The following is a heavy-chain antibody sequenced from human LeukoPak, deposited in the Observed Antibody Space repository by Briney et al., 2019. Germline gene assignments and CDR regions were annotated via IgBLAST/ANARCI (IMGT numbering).Heavy chain of an antibody. CDR3: ARPFYYDTNGGEGMDV. CDR2: IRSKANTYAT. Sequence: GGSLRLSCAASGFTFSGSAMHWVRQASGRGLEWVGRIRSKANTYATAYGASVKGRFTISRDDSKNTAYLQMNSLKTEDTAVYYCARPFYYDTNGGEGMDVWGQGTTVTVSS. V-gene: IGHV3-73*01. CDR1: GFTFSGSA. J-gene: IGHJ6*02. D-gene: IGHD3-22*01.